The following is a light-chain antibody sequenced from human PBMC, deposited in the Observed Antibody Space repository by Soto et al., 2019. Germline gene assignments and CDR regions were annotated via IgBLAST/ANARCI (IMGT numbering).Light chain of an antibody. CDR2: EVS. V-gene: IGLV2-18*02. CDR3: NSYSGSSTYV. Sequence: LTHPPAVSGSPGQSVAIPCTGKSSDVGSYNRVSWYQQPPGAAPKLMIYEVSNRPSGVPDRFSGSKSGNTASLTISGLHSEDEADYYFNSYSGSSTYVFGTGTKVTVL. CDR1: SSDVGSYNR. J-gene: IGLJ1*01.